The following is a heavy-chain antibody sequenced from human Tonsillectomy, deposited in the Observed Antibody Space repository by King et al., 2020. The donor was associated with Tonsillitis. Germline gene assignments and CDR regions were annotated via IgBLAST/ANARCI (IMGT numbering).Heavy chain of an antibody. D-gene: IGHD1-26*01. CDR1: GFTFGDYG. CDR2: IRSKPYGGTT. V-gene: IGHV3-49*04. CDR3: TRVRESANDY. Sequence: VQLVESGGGLVQPGRSLRLSCTASGFTFGDYGMSWVRQAPGKGLEWVGFIRSKPYGGTTEYAASVKGRFSISRDDSKSTAYLQMNSLKTEDKAVYYCTRVRESANDYWGQGTLVTVSS. J-gene: IGHJ4*02.